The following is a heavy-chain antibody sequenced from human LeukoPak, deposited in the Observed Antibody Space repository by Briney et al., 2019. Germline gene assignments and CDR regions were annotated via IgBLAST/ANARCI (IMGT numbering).Heavy chain of an antibody. J-gene: IGHJ4*02. V-gene: IGHV1-18*01. Sequence: GASVKFSCQASGYTFTSYGISWVRQAPGQGLEWMGWISAYNGNTNYAQKLQGRVTMTTDTSTSTAYMELRSLRSDDTAVYYCARDRAYYYGSGSYYYWGQGTLVTVSS. D-gene: IGHD3-10*01. CDR2: ISAYNGNT. CDR1: GYTFTSYG. CDR3: ARDRAYYYGSGSYYY.